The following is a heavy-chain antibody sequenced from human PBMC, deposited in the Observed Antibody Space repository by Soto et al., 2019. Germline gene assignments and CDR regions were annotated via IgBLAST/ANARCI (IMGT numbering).Heavy chain of an antibody. CDR3: ARVLTGNTVEGDS. V-gene: IGHV4-34*01. D-gene: IGHD1-7*01. Sequence: SETLSLTCAVYGGSFSGCSWSWSRHPPGQGPDRMGEINQSGSTTYNPSHKSRVTISVDTYKNQYSLKLSSVTGAVTAVYYCARVLTGNTVEGDSWGQGTLVPVSS. CDR1: GGSFSGCS. J-gene: IGHJ4*02. CDR2: INQSGST.